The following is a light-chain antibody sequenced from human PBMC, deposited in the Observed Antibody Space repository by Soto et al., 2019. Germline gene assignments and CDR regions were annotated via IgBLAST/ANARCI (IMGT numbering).Light chain of an antibody. CDR2: GAS. Sequence: EIVLTQSPGTLSLSPGERATLSCRASQSVSSSYLAWYQQKPGQAPRLLIYGASSRATGIPDRFSGSGSGTDFTLTISRLEPEDAAVYYCQQLSNWPPITFGQGTRLEI. CDR1: QSVSSSY. CDR3: QQLSNWPPIT. J-gene: IGKJ5*01. V-gene: IGKV3D-20*02.